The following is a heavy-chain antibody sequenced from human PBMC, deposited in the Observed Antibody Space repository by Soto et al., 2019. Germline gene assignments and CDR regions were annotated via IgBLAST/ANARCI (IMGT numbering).Heavy chain of an antibody. D-gene: IGHD4-17*01. J-gene: IGHJ3*02. V-gene: IGHV4-39*01. CDR1: GGSISSSSYY. CDR3: AKTDDYGDVVAFDI. Sequence: QLQLQESGPGLVKPSETLSLTCTVSGGSISSSSYYWGWIRQPPGKGLEWIGSIYYSGSTYYNPSLKSRVTISVDTSKNQFSLKLSSVTAADTAVYYCAKTDDYGDVVAFDIWGQGTMVTVSS. CDR2: IYYSGST.